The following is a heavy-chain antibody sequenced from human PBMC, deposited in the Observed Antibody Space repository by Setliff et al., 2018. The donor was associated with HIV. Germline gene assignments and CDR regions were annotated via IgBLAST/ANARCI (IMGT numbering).Heavy chain of an antibody. V-gene: IGHV3-7*01. D-gene: IGHD6-13*01. CDR3: ARPIAAAGLFDS. Sequence: GSLRLSCAASGFTFSSYSMSWVRQAPGKGLEWVANIKQDGSEKYYVDSVKGRFTISRDNAKKSLYLQMNSLRAEDTAVYYCARPIAAAGLFDSWGQGTLVTVSS. CDR1: GFTFSSYS. CDR2: IKQDGSEK. J-gene: IGHJ4*02.